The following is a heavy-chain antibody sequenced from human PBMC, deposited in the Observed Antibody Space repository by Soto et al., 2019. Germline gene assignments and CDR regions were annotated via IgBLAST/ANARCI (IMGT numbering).Heavy chain of an antibody. CDR3: ARDLNSDTAMVPYYYYGMDV. Sequence: GGSLRLSCAASGFTFSSYAMHWVRQAPGKGLEWVAVISYDGSNKYYADSVKGRFTISRDNSKNTLYLQMNSLRAEGTAVYYCARDLNSDTAMVPYYYYGMDVWGQGTTVTVSS. V-gene: IGHV3-30-3*01. D-gene: IGHD5-18*01. J-gene: IGHJ6*02. CDR1: GFTFSSYA. CDR2: ISYDGSNK.